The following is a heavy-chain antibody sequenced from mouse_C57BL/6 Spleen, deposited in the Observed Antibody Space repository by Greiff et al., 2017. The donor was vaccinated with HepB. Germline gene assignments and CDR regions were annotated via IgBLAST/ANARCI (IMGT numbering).Heavy chain of an antibody. D-gene: IGHD2-3*01. Sequence: EVHLVESGGGLVKPGGSLKLSCAASGFTFSSYTMSWVRQTPEKRLEWVATISGGGGNTYYPDSVKGRFTISRDNAKNTLYLQMSSLRSEDTALYYCARRDGSSFAYWGQGTLVTVSA. CDR1: GFTFSSYT. CDR2: ISGGGGNT. CDR3: ARRDGSSFAY. V-gene: IGHV5-9*01. J-gene: IGHJ3*01.